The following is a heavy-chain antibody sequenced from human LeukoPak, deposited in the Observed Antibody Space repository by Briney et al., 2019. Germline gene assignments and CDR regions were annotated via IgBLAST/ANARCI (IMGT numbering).Heavy chain of an antibody. CDR1: GFTVITSY. J-gene: IGHJ6*02. V-gene: IGHV3-53*01. CDR3: ARGGGLDV. CDR2: IFREGTT. Sequence: GGSLRLSCAASGFTVITSYMSWVRQAPGEGLEWVSVIFREGTTYYADSVKGRFTISRDNSKNTLYLQMNTLRAEDTAVYFCARGGGLDVWGQGATVTVSS. D-gene: IGHD3-16*01.